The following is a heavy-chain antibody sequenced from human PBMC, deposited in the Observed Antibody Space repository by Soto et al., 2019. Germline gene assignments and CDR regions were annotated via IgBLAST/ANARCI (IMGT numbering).Heavy chain of an antibody. D-gene: IGHD2-8*01. CDR1: GFSLSTSGVG. V-gene: IGHV2-5*02. Sequence: QITLKESGPTLVKPTQTLTLTCTFSGFSLSTSGVGVGWIRQPPGKALEWLALIYWDDDKRYSPSLKSRLTITKDTSKNQVVLTMTNMDPVDTATYYCAHSRLRYCTNGVCLPFDPWGQGTLVTVSS. CDR2: IYWDDDK. J-gene: IGHJ5*02. CDR3: AHSRLRYCTNGVCLPFDP.